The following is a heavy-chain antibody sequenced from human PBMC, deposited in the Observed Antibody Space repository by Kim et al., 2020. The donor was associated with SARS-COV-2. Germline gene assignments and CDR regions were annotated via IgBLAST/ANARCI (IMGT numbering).Heavy chain of an antibody. J-gene: IGHJ6*02. Sequence: GGSLRLSCAASGFTFSSYGMHWVRQAPGKGLEWVAVIWYDGSNKYYADSVKGRFTISRDNSKNTLYLQMNSLRAEDTAVYYCAREVLNNFDWFHYGMDVWGQGTTVTVSS. CDR1: GFTFSSYG. D-gene: IGHD3-9*01. V-gene: IGHV3-33*01. CDR2: IWYDGSNK. CDR3: AREVLNNFDWFHYGMDV.